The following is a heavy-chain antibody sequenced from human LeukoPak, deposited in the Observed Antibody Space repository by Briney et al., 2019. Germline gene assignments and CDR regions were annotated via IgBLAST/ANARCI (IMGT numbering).Heavy chain of an antibody. CDR1: GYTFTTYE. J-gene: IGHJ5*02. CDR2: MHPNSGSI. CDR3: TRGPRNDP. V-gene: IGHV1-8*01. Sequence: ASVKVSCKTSGYTFTTYEINWVRQAAGQGLEWMGWMHPNSGSIDYAQKFQGRVTMTRGTSTNTAYMELSSLRSEDTAVYYCTRGPRNDPWGQGTLVIVSS. D-gene: IGHD1-14*01.